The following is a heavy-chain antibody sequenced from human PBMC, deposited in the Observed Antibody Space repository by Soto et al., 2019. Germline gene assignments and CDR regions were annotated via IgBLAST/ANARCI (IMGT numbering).Heavy chain of an antibody. V-gene: IGHV1-18*01. CDR2: ISAYNGTT. CDR1: GYPFNRYG. Sequence: ASVKVSCKASGYPFNRYGVNWVRQAPGQGLEWMAWISAYNGTTNYAQKLQGRVTIAADESTSTAYMELSSLRSEDTAVYYRARSQGSSTSLEIYYYYYYGMDVWGQGTTVTVSS. CDR3: ARSQGSSTSLEIYYYYYYGMDV. J-gene: IGHJ6*02. D-gene: IGHD2-2*01.